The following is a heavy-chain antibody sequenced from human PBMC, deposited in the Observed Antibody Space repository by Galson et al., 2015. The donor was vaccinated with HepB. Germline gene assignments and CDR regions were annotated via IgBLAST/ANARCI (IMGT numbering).Heavy chain of an antibody. CDR1: GSIFRNYA. D-gene: IGHD4-11*01. CDR3: ARAYVTSSDDAFDI. V-gene: IGHV3-30-3*01. CDR2: ISNDGTNK. Sequence: SLRLSCAASGSIFRNYAMHWVRLAPGKGLEWVALISNDGTNKHYADSVKGRFTIPRDNSKNTLFLQMNSLRAEDAAVYYCARAYVTSSDDAFDIWGQGTMVTVSS. J-gene: IGHJ3*02.